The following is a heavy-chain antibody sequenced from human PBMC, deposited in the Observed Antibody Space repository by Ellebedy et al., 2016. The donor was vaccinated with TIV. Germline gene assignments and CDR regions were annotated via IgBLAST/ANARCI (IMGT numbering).Heavy chain of an antibody. CDR3: ARTDYGGNIEFHFDS. J-gene: IGHJ4*02. D-gene: IGHD4-23*01. V-gene: IGHV3-11*01. Sequence: GESLKISCAASGFSFSDYYMAWIRQAPGKGLEWLSYISDGGDTTSYADSVKGRFTVSRDNARNSLFLQMNDVRAEDTAVYYCARTDYGGNIEFHFDSWGQGTLVTVSS. CDR1: GFSFSDYY. CDR2: ISDGGDTT.